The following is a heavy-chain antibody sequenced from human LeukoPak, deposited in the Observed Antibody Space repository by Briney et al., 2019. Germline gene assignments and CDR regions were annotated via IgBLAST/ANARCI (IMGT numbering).Heavy chain of an antibody. J-gene: IGHJ6*02. Sequence: GSLRLSCAASGFTFSTYGMPWVRQAPGKGLEWVAVISYDGSIKYYADSVKGRFTISRDNAKNTLYLQMNSLRAEDTAVYYCAKGGAGYCSGTSCPKYYYYGMDVWGHGTTVTVSS. V-gene: IGHV3-30*18. D-gene: IGHD2-2*01. CDR3: AKGGAGYCSGTSCPKYYYYGMDV. CDR2: ISYDGSIK. CDR1: GFTFSTYG.